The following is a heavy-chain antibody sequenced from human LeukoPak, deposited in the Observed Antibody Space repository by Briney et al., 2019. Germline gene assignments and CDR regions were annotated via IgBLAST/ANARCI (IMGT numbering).Heavy chain of an antibody. V-gene: IGHV4-59*11. Sequence: SETLSLTCTVSGGSFTTHYWSWLRQPPGKGLEWIGYISYIGSTNYNPSLKSRVTISIDTSKNEVSLMLTSVTAADTAVYYCASDSISMNAFDAWGQGTMVTVSS. J-gene: IGHJ3*01. CDR3: ASDSISMNAFDA. CDR1: GGSFTTHY. D-gene: IGHD3-22*01. CDR2: ISYIGST.